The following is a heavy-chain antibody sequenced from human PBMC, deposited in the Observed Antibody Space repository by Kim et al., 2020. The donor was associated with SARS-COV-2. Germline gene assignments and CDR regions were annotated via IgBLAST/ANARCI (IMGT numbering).Heavy chain of an antibody. CDR3: AKGDFKLSSSWYRFDY. J-gene: IGHJ4*02. CDR1: GFTFGDYA. V-gene: IGHV3-9*01. D-gene: IGHD6-13*01. CDR2: ISWNSGSI. Sequence: GGSLRLSCAASGFTFGDYAMHWVRQAPGKGLEWVSGISWNSGSIGYADSVKGRFTISRDNAKNSLYLQMNSLRAEDTALYYCAKGDFKLSSSWYRFDYWGQGTLVTVSS.